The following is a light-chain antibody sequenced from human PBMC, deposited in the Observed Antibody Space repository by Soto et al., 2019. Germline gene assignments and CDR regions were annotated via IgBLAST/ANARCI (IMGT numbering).Light chain of an antibody. J-gene: IGKJ5*01. CDR2: GAS. Sequence: ETVMTQSPGTLSVSPGERATLSCGASHGVSRNLAWYQQKPGQAPRLLLYGASTRATGIPVRFSGSGSGTDFTLTIGRLEPGDFAVYYCLHYGGSPLTFGQGTRLEIK. CDR3: LHYGGSPLT. V-gene: IGKV3-20*01. CDR1: HGVSRN.